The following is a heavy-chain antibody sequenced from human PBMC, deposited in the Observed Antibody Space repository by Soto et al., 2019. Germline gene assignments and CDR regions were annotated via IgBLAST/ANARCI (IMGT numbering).Heavy chain of an antibody. D-gene: IGHD6-19*01. V-gene: IGHV3-23*01. CDR1: GFTFSSDA. Sequence: EVQLLDSGGGLVQPGGSLRLSCAASGFTFSSDAMSWVRQAPGKGLEWVSGISASSGSTYYADSVKSRFIISRDNSKNTLFLQMNTLRADDTAVYYCVRGPGPGQWLATGRYYFDSWGQGTLVTVSS. J-gene: IGHJ4*02. CDR2: ISASSGST. CDR3: VRGPGPGQWLATGRYYFDS.